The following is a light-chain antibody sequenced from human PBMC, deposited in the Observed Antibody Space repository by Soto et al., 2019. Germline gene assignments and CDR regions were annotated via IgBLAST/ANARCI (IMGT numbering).Light chain of an antibody. Sequence: QSALTQSPSASATPGQRVAISCSGSRSNIGTNAVNWYQQLPGTAPRLLIYNNNQRPSGVPDRFSGSKSGTSASLAISGLQSDDEATYFCAAWADSLNVLYVFGTGTKLTVL. CDR2: NNN. J-gene: IGLJ1*01. CDR3: AAWADSLNVLYV. V-gene: IGLV1-44*01. CDR1: RSNIGTNA.